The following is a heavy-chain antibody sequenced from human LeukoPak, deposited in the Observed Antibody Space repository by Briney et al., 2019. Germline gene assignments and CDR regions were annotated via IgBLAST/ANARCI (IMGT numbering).Heavy chain of an antibody. CDR1: GGSISSYY. J-gene: IGHJ6*02. V-gene: IGHV4-34*01. D-gene: IGHD1-26*01. Sequence: SETLSLTCTVSGGSISSYYWSWIRQPPGKGLEWIGEINHSGSTNYNPSLKSRVTISVDTSKNQFSLKLSSVTAADTAVYYCARGFSFWRREPHGARKYGMDVWGQGTTVTVSS. CDR3: ARGFSFWRREPHGARKYGMDV. CDR2: INHSGST.